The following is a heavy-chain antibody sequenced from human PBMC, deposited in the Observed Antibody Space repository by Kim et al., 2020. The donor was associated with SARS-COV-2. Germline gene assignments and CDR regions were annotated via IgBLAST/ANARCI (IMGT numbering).Heavy chain of an antibody. CDR1: GGSISSSSYY. CDR3: ARPIGYIWFDP. Sequence: SETLSLTCTVSGGSISSSSYYWGWIRQPPGKGLEWIGSIYYSGSTYYNPSLKSRVTISVDTSKNQFSLKLSSVTAADTAVYYCARPIGYIWFDPWGQGTLVTVSS. J-gene: IGHJ5*02. D-gene: IGHD6-13*01. V-gene: IGHV4-39*01. CDR2: IYYSGST.